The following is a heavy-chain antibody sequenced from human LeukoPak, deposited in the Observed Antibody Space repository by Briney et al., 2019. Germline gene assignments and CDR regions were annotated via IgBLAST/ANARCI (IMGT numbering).Heavy chain of an antibody. Sequence: SETLSLTCAVYGGSFSGYYWSWIRQPPGKGLEWIGTIYYSGGTYYNPSLKSRVTISVDTSKNHFSLKLSSVTAADTAVYYCASRYDYSNYIDYWGQGTLVTVSS. V-gene: IGHV4-34*01. J-gene: IGHJ4*02. CDR3: ASRYDYSNYIDY. CDR1: GGSFSGYY. D-gene: IGHD4-11*01. CDR2: IYYSGGT.